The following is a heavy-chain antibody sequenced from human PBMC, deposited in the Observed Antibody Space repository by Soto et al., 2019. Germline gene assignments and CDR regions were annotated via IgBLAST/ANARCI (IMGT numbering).Heavy chain of an antibody. J-gene: IGHJ6*03. CDR1: GGSISSYY. V-gene: IGHV4-59*08. D-gene: IGHD4-17*01. Sequence: SETLSLTCTVSGGSISSYYWSWIRQPPGKGLEWIGYIYYSGSTNYNPSLTSRVTISVDTSKNQFSLKLSSVTAADTAVYYCARNDYRYMDVWGKGTTGTVSS. CDR2: IYYSGST. CDR3: ARNDYRYMDV.